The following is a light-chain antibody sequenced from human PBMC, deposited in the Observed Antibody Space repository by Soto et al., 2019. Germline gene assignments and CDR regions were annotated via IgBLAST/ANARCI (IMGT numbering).Light chain of an antibody. V-gene: IGKV3-11*01. CDR1: QSVSNY. J-gene: IGKJ4*01. CDR3: QQRSNWPLT. CDR2: DAS. Sequence: IVLTQSPATLSLSPGEGATLSCRASQSVSNYLAWYQQRPGQAPRLLLYDASNRATGIPARFSGSGSGTDFTLTISSLEPEDFAVSYCQQRSNWPLTFGGGTKVEIK.